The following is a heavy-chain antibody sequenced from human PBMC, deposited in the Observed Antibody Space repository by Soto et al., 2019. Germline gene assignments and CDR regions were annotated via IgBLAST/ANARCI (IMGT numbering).Heavy chain of an antibody. J-gene: IGHJ4*02. CDR3: AKLLWFGANFEH. CDR2: ISYDGGNK. Sequence: QVQLVESGGGVVQPGRSLRLSCAASGFTFSRYGMHWVRQAPGKRLEWVAVISYDGGNKYYADSVKGRFTISRDNYKITVSLPMNSLRADDTAVYYCAKLLWFGANFEHWGQGTLVTVSS. CDR1: GFTFSRYG. V-gene: IGHV3-30*18. D-gene: IGHD3-10*01.